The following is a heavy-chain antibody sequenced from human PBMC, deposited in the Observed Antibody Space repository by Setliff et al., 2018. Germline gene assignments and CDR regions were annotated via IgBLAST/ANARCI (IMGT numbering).Heavy chain of an antibody. V-gene: IGHV4-61*02. Sequence: KASETLSLTCTLSGGSLNSGSFYWRWIRQPAGKGLELVGRIYTSGYTNYNPSLESRITISLDTSKNQFSLKLSSVTAADTAVYYCARRGMSSSWFQGYFDYWGQGTLVTVSS. CDR2: IYTSGYT. D-gene: IGHD6-13*01. CDR3: ARRGMSSSWFQGYFDY. CDR1: GGSLNSGSFY. J-gene: IGHJ4*02.